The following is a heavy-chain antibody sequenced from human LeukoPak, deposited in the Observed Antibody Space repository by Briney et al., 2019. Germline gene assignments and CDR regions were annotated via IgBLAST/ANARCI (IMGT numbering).Heavy chain of an antibody. Sequence: ASVKVSCKVSGYTLTELSMHWVRQAPGKGLEWMGGFDPEDGETIYAQKFQGRVTMTEDTSTDTAYMELSSLRSEDTAVYYCATVYSRLGGLIDYWGQGTLATVSS. CDR1: GYTLTELS. D-gene: IGHD6-13*01. V-gene: IGHV1-24*01. CDR2: FDPEDGET. J-gene: IGHJ4*02. CDR3: ATVYSRLGGLIDY.